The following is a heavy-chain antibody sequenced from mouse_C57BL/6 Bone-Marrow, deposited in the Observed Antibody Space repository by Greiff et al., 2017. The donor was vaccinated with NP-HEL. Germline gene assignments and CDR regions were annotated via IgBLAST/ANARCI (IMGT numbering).Heavy chain of an antibody. CDR3: ARLRESSTVVAKFLAMDY. J-gene: IGHJ4*01. CDR2: INPNNGGT. D-gene: IGHD1-1*01. Sequence: EVQLQQSGPELVKPGASVKIPCKASGYTFTDYNMDWVKQSHGKSLEWIGDINPNNGGTIYNQKFKGKATLTVDKSSSTAYMELRSLTSEDTAVYYCARLRESSTVVAKFLAMDYWGQGTSVTVSS. CDR1: GYTFTDYN. V-gene: IGHV1-18*01.